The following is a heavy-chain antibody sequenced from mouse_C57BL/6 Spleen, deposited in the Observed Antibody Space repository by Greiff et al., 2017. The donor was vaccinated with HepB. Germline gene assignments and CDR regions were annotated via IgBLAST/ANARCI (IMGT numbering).Heavy chain of an antibody. CDR3: ARAYYGSSRSYWYFDV. J-gene: IGHJ1*03. CDR1: GYTFTSYW. CDR2: IYPSDSET. Sequence: QVQLKQPGAELVRPGSSVKLSCKASGYTFTSYWMDWVKQRPGQGLEWIGNIYPSDSETHYNQKFKDKATLTVDKSSSTAYMQLSSLTSEDSAVYYCARAYYGSSRSYWYFDVWGTGTTVTVSS. V-gene: IGHV1-61*01. D-gene: IGHD1-1*01.